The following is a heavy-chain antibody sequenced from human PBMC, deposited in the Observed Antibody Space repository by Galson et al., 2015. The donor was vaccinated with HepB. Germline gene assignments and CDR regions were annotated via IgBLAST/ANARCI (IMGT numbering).Heavy chain of an antibody. Sequence: ATLSLTCTVSGGSISSYYWSWIRQPPGKGLEWIGYIYYSGSTNYNPSLKSRVTISVDTSKNQFSLKLSSVTAADTAVYYCARDGVYYDSSGYYLPLHDAFDIWGQGTMVTVSS. V-gene: IGHV4-59*01. D-gene: IGHD3-22*01. CDR1: GGSISSYY. J-gene: IGHJ3*02. CDR2: IYYSGST. CDR3: ARDGVYYDSSGYYLPLHDAFDI.